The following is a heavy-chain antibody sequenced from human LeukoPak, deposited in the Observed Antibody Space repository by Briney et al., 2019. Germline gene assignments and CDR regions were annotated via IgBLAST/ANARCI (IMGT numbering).Heavy chain of an antibody. CDR3: ARDDDILTY. D-gene: IGHD3-9*01. J-gene: IGHJ4*02. V-gene: IGHV4-59*12. CDR2: IYYCGST. CDR1: GGSISSYY. Sequence: SETLSLTCTVSGGSISSYYWSWIRQPPGKGLEWIGYIYYCGSTNYNPSLKSRVTISVDTSKNQFSLKLSSVTAADTAVYYCARDDDILTYWGQGTLVTVSS.